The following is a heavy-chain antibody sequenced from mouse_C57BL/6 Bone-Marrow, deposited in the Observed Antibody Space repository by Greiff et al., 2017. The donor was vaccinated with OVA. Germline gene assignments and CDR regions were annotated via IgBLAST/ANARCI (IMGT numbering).Heavy chain of an antibody. V-gene: IGHV1-5*01. Sequence: VQLKESGTVLARPGASVKMSCKTSGYTFTSYWMHWVKQRPGQGLEWIGAIYPGNSDTSYNQKFKGKAKLTAVTSASTAYMELSSLTNEDSAVFYCKRDTTVVATGAMDYWGQGTSVTVSS. J-gene: IGHJ4*01. CDR1: GYTFTSYW. CDR2: IYPGNSDT. CDR3: KRDTTVVATGAMDY. D-gene: IGHD1-1*01.